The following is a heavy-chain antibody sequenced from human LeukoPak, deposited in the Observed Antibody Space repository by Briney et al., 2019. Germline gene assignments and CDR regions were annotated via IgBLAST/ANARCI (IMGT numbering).Heavy chain of an antibody. J-gene: IGHJ3*02. D-gene: IGHD1-26*01. Sequence: GALRLSCAAAGFTFSSCGRRWVREAAGKGLGMGAVRGYDESNKNYADNGKGQFTNTRDNSKNTTYLQMNSLRAEDTAVYYCAKEWGYEWELLSFAFDIWGQGTMVTVSS. CDR2: RGYDESNK. V-gene: IGHV3-33*06. CDR1: GFTFSSCG. CDR3: AKEWGYEWELLSFAFDI.